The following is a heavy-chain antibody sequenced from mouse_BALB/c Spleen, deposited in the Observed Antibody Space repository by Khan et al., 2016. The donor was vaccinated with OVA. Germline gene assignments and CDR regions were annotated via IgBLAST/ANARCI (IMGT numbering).Heavy chain of an antibody. J-gene: IGHJ2*01. CDR3: ALIYYYGTGFDF. V-gene: IGHV1S135*01. Sequence: VQLKESGPELVKPGTSVKVSCKASGYSFTDYNMFWVKQSLGKSLEWIGYIDPYNGGTNYNQKFEGKATLTVDKSSSTAFMHLNSLTSEDSAVYYCALIYYYGTGFDFWGQGTTLTVSS. CDR2: IDPYNGGT. CDR1: GYSFTDYN. D-gene: IGHD1-1*01.